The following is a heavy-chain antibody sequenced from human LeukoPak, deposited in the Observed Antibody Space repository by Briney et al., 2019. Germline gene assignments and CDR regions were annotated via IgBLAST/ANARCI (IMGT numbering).Heavy chain of an antibody. CDR1: GYTFTGYY. CDR2: INPNSGGT. CDR3: AVSIAVAGTPLPYFDY. D-gene: IGHD6-19*01. V-gene: IGHV1-2*02. J-gene: IGHJ4*02. Sequence: ASVKVSCKASGYTFTGYYIHWVRQAPGQGLEWMGWINPNSGGTNYAQKFQGRVTMTRDTSISTAYMELSRLRSDDTAVYYCAVSIAVAGTPLPYFDYWGQGTLVTVSS.